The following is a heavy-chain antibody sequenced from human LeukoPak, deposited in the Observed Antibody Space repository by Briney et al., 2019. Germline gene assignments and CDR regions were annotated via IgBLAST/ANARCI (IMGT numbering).Heavy chain of an antibody. CDR1: GGSISSSSYY. V-gene: IGHV4-39*07. Sequence: SETLSLTCTVSGGSISSSSYYWGWIRQPPGKGLEWIGSIHYSGSTNNNPSLNSRVTRSVHTSKNQFSLKLSSVTAADTAVYYCARGYCSGGSCYSYYYYNYMDVWGKGTTVTVSS. D-gene: IGHD2-15*01. CDR3: ARGYCSGGSCYSYYYYNYMDV. CDR2: IHYSGST. J-gene: IGHJ6*03.